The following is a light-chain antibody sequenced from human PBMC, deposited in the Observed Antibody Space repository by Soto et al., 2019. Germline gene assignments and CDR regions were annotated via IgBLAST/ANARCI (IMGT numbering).Light chain of an antibody. CDR3: QQSYMIPIT. Sequence: DIQMTKTQSSLSASVGDRVTITCRAIQSISTFLTWYQQKPGQAPNLLIYAASGLQSGVPSRFSGSGSGTDFTLTISSLQPEDFATYYCQQSYMIPITFGQVTRLENK. CDR2: AAS. CDR1: QSISTF. V-gene: IGKV1-39*01. J-gene: IGKJ5*01.